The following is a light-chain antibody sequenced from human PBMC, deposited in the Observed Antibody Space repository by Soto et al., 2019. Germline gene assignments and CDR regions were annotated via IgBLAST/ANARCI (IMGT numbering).Light chain of an antibody. Sequence: DIQITKPHSYISASVRDRVTITWRASKTINNYLNWYRQKPGKAPQVLIYAASNLETGVPSRFSGSGSGTDFTLTMSSLQPEDSATYCCQDIYSTPPTFCQGARLEIK. V-gene: IGKV1-39*01. J-gene: IGKJ5*01. CDR3: QDIYSTPPT. CDR2: AAS. CDR1: KTINNY.